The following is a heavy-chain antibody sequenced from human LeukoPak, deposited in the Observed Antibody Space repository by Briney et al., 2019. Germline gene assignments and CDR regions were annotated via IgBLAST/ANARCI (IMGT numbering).Heavy chain of an antibody. J-gene: IGHJ4*02. CDR2: ISGSGYTI. CDR3: ARSLRRYYYDSSGYYGNFDY. D-gene: IGHD3-22*01. CDR1: GFTFSSYE. V-gene: IGHV3-48*03. Sequence: GGSLRLSCAASGFTFSSYEMNWVRQAPGKGLEWVSYISGSGYTIYYADSVKGRFTISRDNAKNSLYVRMNSLRAEDTAVYYCARSLRRYYYDSSGYYGNFDYWGQGTLVTVSS.